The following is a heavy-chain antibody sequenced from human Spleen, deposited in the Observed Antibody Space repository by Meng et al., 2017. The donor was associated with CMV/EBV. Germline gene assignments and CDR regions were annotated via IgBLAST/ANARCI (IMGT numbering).Heavy chain of an antibody. J-gene: IGHJ6*02. CDR2: ISWNGGNM. Sequence: SLKISCAASGFTFDDYAMHWVRQPPGKGLEWVSGISWNGGNMGFADSVKGRFTISRDNAKNSLYLLINSLRAEDTGLYYCAKDLTSAIAVAGTGGCYYYYGMDVWGQGTTVTVSS. CDR1: GFTFDDYA. D-gene: IGHD6-19*01. CDR3: AKDLTSAIAVAGTGGCYYYYGMDV. V-gene: IGHV3-9*01.